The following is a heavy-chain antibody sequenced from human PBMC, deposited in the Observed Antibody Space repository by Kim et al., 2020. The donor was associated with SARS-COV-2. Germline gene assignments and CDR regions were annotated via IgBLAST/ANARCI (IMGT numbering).Heavy chain of an antibody. V-gene: IGHV5-51*01. Sequence: GESLKIYCKGSGYIFTSYWIGWVRQMPGKGLEWMGIIYPGDSDTRYSPSFEGQVTFSADKSISTAYLQWSSLKASDTAIYYCTRHGDLATDPVDPWGQGTLVTISS. D-gene: IGHD6-13*01. CDR3: TRHGDLATDPVDP. J-gene: IGHJ5*02. CDR1: GYIFTSYW. CDR2: IYPGDSDT.